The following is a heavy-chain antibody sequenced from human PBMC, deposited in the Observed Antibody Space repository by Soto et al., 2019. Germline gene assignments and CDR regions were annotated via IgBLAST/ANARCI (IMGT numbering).Heavy chain of an antibody. V-gene: IGHV4-34*01. Sequence: QVQLQQWGAGLLKPSETLSLICAVYGGSFSGYYWSWIRQSPGKGLEWIGEINHSGSTNYNPSLTRRVPGSVDTAKTQFSLKLSSVTAADTAVYYCASGLTTLATVRYFDYWGQGTLVTVSS. CDR3: ASGLTTLATVRYFDY. CDR2: INHSGST. CDR1: GGSFSGYY. D-gene: IGHD4-17*01. J-gene: IGHJ4*02.